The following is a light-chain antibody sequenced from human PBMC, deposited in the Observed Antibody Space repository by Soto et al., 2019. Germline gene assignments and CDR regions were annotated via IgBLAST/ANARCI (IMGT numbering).Light chain of an antibody. CDR3: RTYTTTGSSI. CDR1: TDDVGSTDS. Sequence: QSALTQPASVSGSPGQSITITCSGTTDDVGSTDSVSWYQHHPGEAPRLVIYEVKNRPSGVPGRFSGSKSVNTASLSISGLQPEDEADSYCRTYTTTGSSIFGSGTKVTVL. V-gene: IGLV2-14*01. J-gene: IGLJ1*01. CDR2: EVK.